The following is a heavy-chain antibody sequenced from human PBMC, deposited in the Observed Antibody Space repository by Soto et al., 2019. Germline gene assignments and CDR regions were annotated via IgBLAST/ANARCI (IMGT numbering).Heavy chain of an antibody. D-gene: IGHD2-2*01. Sequence: GASVKVSCKASGGTFSSYAISCVRQAPGQVLEWMGGIIPIFGTANYAQKFQGRVTITADESTSTAYMELSSLRSEDTAVYYCARALTRYCSSTSCYNWFDPWDQGTLVTVSS. J-gene: IGHJ5*02. CDR2: IIPIFGTA. CDR1: GGTFSSYA. V-gene: IGHV1-69*13. CDR3: ARALTRYCSSTSCYNWFDP.